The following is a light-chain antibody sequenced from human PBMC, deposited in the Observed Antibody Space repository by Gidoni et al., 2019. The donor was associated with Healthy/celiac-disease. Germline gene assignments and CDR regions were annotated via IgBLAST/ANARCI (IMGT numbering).Light chain of an antibody. CDR1: SSDSGGYHY. CDR2: EVS. J-gene: IGLJ1*01. V-gene: IGLV2-14*01. CDR3: SSYTSSSIPYV. Sequence: QSALTQPASVSGSPGQSITISCTGTSSDSGGYHYVSWYQQHPGKAPKLMIYEVSNRPSGVSNRFSGSKSGNTASLTISGLQAEDEADYYCSSYTSSSIPYVFGTGTKVTVL.